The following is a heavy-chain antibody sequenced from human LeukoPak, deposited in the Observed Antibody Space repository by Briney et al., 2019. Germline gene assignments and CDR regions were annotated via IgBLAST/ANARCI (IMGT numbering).Heavy chain of an antibody. CDR2: ISGSGGST. CDR1: RFAFSNYG. CDR3: AKEVLDYEIPYWYFDL. D-gene: IGHD4-17*01. Sequence: GGSLRLSCAVSRFAFSNYGMSWVRQAPGKGLEWVSAISGSGGSTYYADSVKGRFTISRDNSKNTLYLQMSSLRAEDTAVYHCAKEVLDYEIPYWYFDLWGRGTLVTVSS. J-gene: IGHJ2*01. V-gene: IGHV3-23*01.